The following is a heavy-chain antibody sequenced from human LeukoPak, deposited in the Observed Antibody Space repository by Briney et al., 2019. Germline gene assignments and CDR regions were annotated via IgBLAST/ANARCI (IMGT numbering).Heavy chain of an antibody. CDR3: AREGVAGRGYYYYYYMDV. D-gene: IGHD3-10*01. CDR2: IKQDGSEK. Sequence: GGSLRLSCADSGFTFSSYWMSWVRQAPGKRLEWVANIKQDGSEKYYVDSVKGRFTISRDNAKNSLYLQMNSLRAEDTAVYYCAREGVAGRGYYYYYYMDVWGKGTTVTVSS. J-gene: IGHJ6*03. V-gene: IGHV3-7*01. CDR1: GFTFSSYW.